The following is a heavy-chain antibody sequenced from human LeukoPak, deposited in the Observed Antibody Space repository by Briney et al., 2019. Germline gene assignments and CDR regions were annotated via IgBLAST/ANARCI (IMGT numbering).Heavy chain of an antibody. V-gene: IGHV3-23*01. Sequence: PGGSLRLSCAASGFTFSSYAMSWVRQAPGKGMEWDSTFSGSGGSTYYAASVKGRFSISRDNSKNTLYLQMNSLRAEDTAVYYCAKDGDYCGGDCYFGTFDIWGQGTMVTVSS. D-gene: IGHD2-21*02. CDR3: AKDGDYCGGDCYFGTFDI. J-gene: IGHJ3*02. CDR1: GFTFSSYA. CDR2: FSGSGGST.